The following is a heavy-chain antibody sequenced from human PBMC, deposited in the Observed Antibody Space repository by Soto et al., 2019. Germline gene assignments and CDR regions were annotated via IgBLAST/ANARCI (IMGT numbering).Heavy chain of an antibody. J-gene: IGHJ4*02. CDR1: GFSFSNYN. CDR2: ITDSSDTV. Sequence: PXVSLRLSCVASGFSFSNYNMNGVRQAPGKGLEWISYITDSSDTVHYADSVRGRFTISRDNAESSLYLQMNSLRDEDTAVYFCARDFGHGYYLDYWGRGTLVTVSS. V-gene: IGHV3-48*02. CDR3: ARDFGHGYYLDY. D-gene: IGHD3-3*01.